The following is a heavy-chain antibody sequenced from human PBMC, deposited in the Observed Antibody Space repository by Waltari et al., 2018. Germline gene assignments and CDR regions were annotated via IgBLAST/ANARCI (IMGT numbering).Heavy chain of an antibody. CDR2: ANSDGRNT. V-gene: IGHV3-74*01. Sequence: EVQLVESGGGIVQPGGSLRLSCADSGFTLSSYWMHWVRPAPGKGLVWVARANSDGRNTSYADSVNGRFTISRDNAKSTVYLQMNSLSAEDTAVYYCARINRLRNWYFDLWGRGTLVTVSS. J-gene: IGHJ2*01. CDR3: ARINRLRNWYFDL. D-gene: IGHD2-21*01. CDR1: GFTLSSYW.